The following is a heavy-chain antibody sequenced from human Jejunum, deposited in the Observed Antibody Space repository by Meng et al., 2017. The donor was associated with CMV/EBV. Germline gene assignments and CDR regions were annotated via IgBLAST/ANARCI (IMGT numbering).Heavy chain of an antibody. V-gene: IGHV3-23*01. J-gene: IGHJ4*02. Sequence: GFPFPAFAVAWVRRAPGKGPEWVSSISGTGGGTPYSAHSVKGRFTISKDSAENTLYLQMNSLRAEDTAIYYCAKSTANTWSTFDSWGQGTRVTVSS. CDR1: GFPFPAFA. D-gene: IGHD2-8*02. CDR2: ISGTGGGTP. CDR3: AKSTANTWSTFDS.